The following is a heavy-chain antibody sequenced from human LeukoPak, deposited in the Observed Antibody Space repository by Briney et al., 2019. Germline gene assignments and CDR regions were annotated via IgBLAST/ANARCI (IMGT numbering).Heavy chain of an antibody. D-gene: IGHD3-10*01. CDR2: INPNSGGT. CDR1: GYTFTGYY. J-gene: IGHJ4*02. CDR3: ARALFDYYGSGSPKDY. Sequence: ASVKVSCKASGYTFTGYYMHWVRQAPGQGGEWMGWINPNSGGTNYAQKFQGRVTMTRDTSISTAYMELSRLRSDDTAVYYCARALFDYYGSGSPKDYWGQGTLVTVSS. V-gene: IGHV1-2*02.